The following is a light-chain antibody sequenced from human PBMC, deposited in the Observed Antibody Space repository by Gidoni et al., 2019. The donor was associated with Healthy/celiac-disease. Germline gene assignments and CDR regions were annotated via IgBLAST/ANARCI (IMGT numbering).Light chain of an antibody. J-gene: IGKJ1*01. Sequence: AIRMTQSPSSFSASTGDRVTITCRASQGISSYLAWYQQKPGKAPKLLIYAASTLQSGVPSMFSGSGSGTDFTLTISCLQSEDFATYYCQQYYSYPQTFXQXTKVEIK. CDR3: QQYYSYPQT. CDR1: QGISSY. CDR2: AAS. V-gene: IGKV1-8*01.